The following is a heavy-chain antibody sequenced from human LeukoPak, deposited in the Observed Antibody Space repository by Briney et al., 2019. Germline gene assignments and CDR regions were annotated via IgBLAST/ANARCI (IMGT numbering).Heavy chain of an antibody. J-gene: IGHJ4*02. V-gene: IGHV3-23*01. CDR1: GLTFSGSA. Sequence: GGSLRLPCAASGLTFSGSAMSWVRQAPGKGLEWVSLISGSGNSTYYADSVKGRFTISRDNSKNTLYLQMNSLRAEDTAVYYCAKVLVLVSANRYYFDYWGQGTLVTLSS. CDR2: ISGSGNST. D-gene: IGHD2-15*01. CDR3: AKVLVLVSANRYYFDY.